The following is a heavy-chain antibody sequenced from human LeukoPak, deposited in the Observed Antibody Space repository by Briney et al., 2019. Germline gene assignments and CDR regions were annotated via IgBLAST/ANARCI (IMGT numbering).Heavy chain of an antibody. Sequence: PSETLSLTCAVSGGSISSYYWSWIRQPPGKGLEWIGYIYYSGSTNYNPSLKSRVTISVDTSKNQFSLKLSSVTAADTAVYYCARARHYDFWSGYRYYYYYYMDVWGQGTLVTVSS. J-gene: IGHJ6*03. V-gene: IGHV4-59*01. CDR3: ARARHYDFWSGYRYYYYYYMDV. CDR1: GGSISSYY. CDR2: IYYSGST. D-gene: IGHD3-3*01.